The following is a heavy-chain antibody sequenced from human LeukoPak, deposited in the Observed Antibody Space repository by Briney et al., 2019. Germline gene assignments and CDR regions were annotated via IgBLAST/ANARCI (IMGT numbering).Heavy chain of an antibody. J-gene: IGHJ4*02. Sequence: GGSLRLSCAASGFTFSNAWMSWVRQAPGKGREWVGRIKSKTDGGTTDYAAPVKGRFTISRDDSKNTLYLQMNSLKTEDTAVYYCARVLIGAAGCIDSWGQGTLVTVSS. CDR1: GFTFSNAW. CDR2: IKSKTDGGTT. CDR3: ARVLIGAAGCIDS. V-gene: IGHV3-15*01. D-gene: IGHD6-13*01.